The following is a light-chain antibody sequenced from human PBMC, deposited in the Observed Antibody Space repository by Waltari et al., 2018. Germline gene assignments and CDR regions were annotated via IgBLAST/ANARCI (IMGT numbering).Light chain of an antibody. J-gene: IGLJ2*01. Sequence: QSVLTQPPSASGTPGQRVTISCSGSSPNIGRNTLNWYQQLPGTAPKLLIYSNNQRPSGVPDRFSGSKSGTSASLAISGLQSEDEADYYCAAWDDSLNGHVVFGGGTKLTVL. CDR1: SPNIGRNT. CDR2: SNN. V-gene: IGLV1-44*01. CDR3: AAWDDSLNGHVV.